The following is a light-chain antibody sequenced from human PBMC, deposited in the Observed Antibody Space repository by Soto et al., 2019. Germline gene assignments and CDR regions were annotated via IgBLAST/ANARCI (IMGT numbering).Light chain of an antibody. Sequence: QSALTQPPSASGSLGQSVTISCTGTSSDVGGYNYVSWYQQHPGKAPKLLIYDVIHRPSGVPDRFSGSKSGHTASLTVSGLQADDETDYYCVSYAGSNNLVFGTGTKLTVL. J-gene: IGLJ1*01. CDR3: VSYAGSNNLV. CDR2: DVI. V-gene: IGLV2-8*01. CDR1: SSDVGGYNY.